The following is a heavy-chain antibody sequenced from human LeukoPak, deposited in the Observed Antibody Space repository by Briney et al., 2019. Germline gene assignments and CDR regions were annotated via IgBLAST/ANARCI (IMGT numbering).Heavy chain of an antibody. CDR1: GGSISSYY. Sequence: SETLSLTCTVSGGSISSYYWSWLRQPPGKGLEWIGYIYYSGSTNYNPSLKSRVTISVDTSKNQFSLKLSSVTAADTAVYYCARDYYDSSGYYYGLDYWGQGTLVTVSS. D-gene: IGHD3-22*01. J-gene: IGHJ4*02. CDR3: ARDYYDSSGYYYGLDY. CDR2: IYYSGST. V-gene: IGHV4-59*01.